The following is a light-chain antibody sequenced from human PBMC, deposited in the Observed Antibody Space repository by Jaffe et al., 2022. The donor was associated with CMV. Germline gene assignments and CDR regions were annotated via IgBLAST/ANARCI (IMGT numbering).Light chain of an antibody. CDR2: KAS. CDR3: QQYNSYPWT. V-gene: IGKV1-5*03. CDR1: QSISSSW. Sequence: DIQMTQSPSTLSASVGDRVTITCRASQSISSSWLAWYQQKPGKAPNLLIYKASSLESGVPSRFSGSGSGTEFTLTISSLQPDDFATYYCQQYNSYPWTFGQGTKVEIK. J-gene: IGKJ1*01.